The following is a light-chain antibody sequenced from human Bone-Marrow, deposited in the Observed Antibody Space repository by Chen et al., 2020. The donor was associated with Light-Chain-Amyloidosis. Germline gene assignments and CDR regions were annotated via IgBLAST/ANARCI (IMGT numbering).Light chain of an antibody. CDR1: NSNIGAGYD. J-gene: IGLJ2*01. CDR2: GDS. Sequence: QSVLTQPPSVSGAPGQRVTISCTGSNSNIGAGYDVRWYQQLPGTAPKLLIYGDSNRPSGVPDRFSGSKSGTSASLAITGLQADDEAHYYCQSFDSSLSGSAVVFGGGTKLTVL. CDR3: QSFDSSLSGSAVV. V-gene: IGLV1-40*01.